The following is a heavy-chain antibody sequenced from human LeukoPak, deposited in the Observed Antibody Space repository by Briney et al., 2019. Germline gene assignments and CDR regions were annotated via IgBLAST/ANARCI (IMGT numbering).Heavy chain of an antibody. D-gene: IGHD3-10*01. V-gene: IGHV3-73*01. CDR3: IYGSWSYYNGDYFDY. J-gene: IGHJ4*02. Sequence: PGGSLRLSCAASGFTFSSYGMHWVRQASGKGLEWVGRIRSKANSYATAYAASVKGRFTISRDDSKNTAYLQMNSLKTEDTAVYYCIYGSWSYYNGDYFDYWGQGTLVTVSS. CDR1: GFTFSSYG. CDR2: IRSKANSYAT.